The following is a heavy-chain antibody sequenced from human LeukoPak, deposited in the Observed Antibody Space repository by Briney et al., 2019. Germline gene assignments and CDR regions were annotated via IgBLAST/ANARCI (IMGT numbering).Heavy chain of an antibody. CDR2: ISASGGST. CDR3: AKGGYCSSTSCYFGPNYGMDV. J-gene: IGHJ6*04. CDR1: GFHISSYP. Sequence: PGGSLNLPCAASGFHISSYPMSWVPQAPGQGLEWVSAISASGGSTYYADSVKGRFTISRDNSKNTLYLQMNSLRAEDTAVYYCAKGGYCSSTSCYFGPNYGMDVWGKGTTVTVSS. D-gene: IGHD2-2*01. V-gene: IGHV3-23*01.